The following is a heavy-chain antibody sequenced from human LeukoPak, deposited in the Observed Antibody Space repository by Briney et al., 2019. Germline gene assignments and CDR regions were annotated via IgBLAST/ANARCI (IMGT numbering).Heavy chain of an antibody. CDR2: ISTDGSAT. J-gene: IGHJ4*02. D-gene: IGHD5-18*01. V-gene: IGHV3-74*01. CDR1: GFTFSNYW. Sequence: HPGGFLRLSCAASGFTFSNYWMQWVRQVPGKGLVWVSLISTDGSATRYADSVKGRFTISRDNAKNTVYLQMNSLRAEDTAVYYCAGDVAMSQDYWGQGILVTVSS. CDR3: AGDVAMSQDY.